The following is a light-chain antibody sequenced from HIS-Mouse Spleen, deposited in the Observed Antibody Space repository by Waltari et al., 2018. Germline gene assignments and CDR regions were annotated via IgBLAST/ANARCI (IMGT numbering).Light chain of an antibody. CDR1: NIGSNS. CDR3: QVWDSSSDHLYV. CDR2: DDS. V-gene: IGLV3-21*03. Sequence: SYVLTQPPSVSVAPGKPARITCGGNNIGSNSVHWYQQKPGQAPVLVVYDDSDRPSGIPERFSGSNSGNTATLTISRVEAGDEADYYCQVWDSSSDHLYVFGTGTKVTVL. J-gene: IGLJ1*01.